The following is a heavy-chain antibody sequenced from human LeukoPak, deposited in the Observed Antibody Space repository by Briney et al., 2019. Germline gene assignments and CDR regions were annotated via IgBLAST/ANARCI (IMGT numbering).Heavy chain of an antibody. CDR2: ISYDGSNK. V-gene: IGHV3-30*04. CDR1: GITFSSYA. D-gene: IGHD2-15*01. CDR3: AKLTLLGYCSGGSCYDRRVFDY. Sequence: GGSLRLSCAASGITFSSYAMHWVRQAPGKGLEWVAVISYDGSNKYYADSVKGRFTISRDNSKNTLYLQMNSLRAEDTAVYYCAKLTLLGYCSGGSCYDRRVFDYWGQGTLVTVSS. J-gene: IGHJ4*02.